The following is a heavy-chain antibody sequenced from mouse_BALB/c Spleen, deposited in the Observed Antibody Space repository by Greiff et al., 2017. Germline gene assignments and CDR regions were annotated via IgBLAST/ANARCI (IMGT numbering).Heavy chain of an antibody. D-gene: IGHD2-3*01. CDR3: ARDERWLLPTFAY. Sequence: VQRVESGAELMKPGASVKISCKATGYTFSSYWIEWVKQRPGHGLEWIGEILPGSGSTNYNEKFKGKATFTADTSSNTAYMQLSSLTSEDSAVYYCARDERWLLPTFAYWGQGTTLTVSS. CDR2: ILPGSGST. CDR1: GYTFSSYW. V-gene: IGHV1-9*01. J-gene: IGHJ2*01.